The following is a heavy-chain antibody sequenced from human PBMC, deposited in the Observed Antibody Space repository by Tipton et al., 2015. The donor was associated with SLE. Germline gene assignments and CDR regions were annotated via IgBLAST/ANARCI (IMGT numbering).Heavy chain of an antibody. Sequence: TLSLTCTISGGSISSSSHYWGWIRQPPGKGLEWIGSIYYSGSTYYNPSLKSRVTISVDTSKNQFSLKLSSVAAADTAVYYCASLEYYDYVWGSYQTTYFDYWGQGTLVTVSS. CDR2: IYYSGST. J-gene: IGHJ4*02. V-gene: IGHV4-39*01. CDR1: GGSISSSSHY. CDR3: ASLEYYDYVWGSYQTTYFDY. D-gene: IGHD3-16*02.